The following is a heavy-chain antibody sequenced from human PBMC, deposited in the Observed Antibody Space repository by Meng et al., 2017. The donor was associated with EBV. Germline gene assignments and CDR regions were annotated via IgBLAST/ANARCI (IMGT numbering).Heavy chain of an antibody. CDR3: AKGADLAVAGTFWFDP. Sequence: QGQLVQSGAVVKKPGASVKVPCKASGYTFTGYYMHWVRQAPGQGLEWMGRINPNSGGTNYAQKFQGRVTMTRDTSISTAYMELSRLRSDDTAVYYCAKGADLAVAGTFWFDPWGQGTLVTVSS. V-gene: IGHV1-2*06. J-gene: IGHJ5*02. CDR1: GYTFTGYY. D-gene: IGHD6-13*01. CDR2: INPNSGGT.